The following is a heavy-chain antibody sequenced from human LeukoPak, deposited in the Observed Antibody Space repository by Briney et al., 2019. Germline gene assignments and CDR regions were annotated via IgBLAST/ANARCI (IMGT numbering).Heavy chain of an antibody. J-gene: IGHJ4*02. Sequence: SETLSLTCTVSGGSISSHYRSWIRQPPGKGLEWIGYIYYSGSTNYNPSLKSRVTISVDTSKNQFSLKLSSVTAADTAVYYCARGRWLPSPFDYWGQGTLVTVSS. V-gene: IGHV4-59*11. CDR3: ARGRWLPSPFDY. CDR2: IYYSGST. CDR1: GGSISSHY. D-gene: IGHD5-24*01.